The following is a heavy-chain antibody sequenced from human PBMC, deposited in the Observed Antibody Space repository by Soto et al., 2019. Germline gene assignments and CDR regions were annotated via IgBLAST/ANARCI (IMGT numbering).Heavy chain of an antibody. V-gene: IGHV4-59*08. J-gene: IGHJ4*02. CDR3: ARQGSVAGFDS. CDR1: GDSISSYY. Sequence: ASETLSLTCTVSGDSISSYYWSWIRQPPGKGLEWIGYIFHTGSANYNPSLKSRVTISIDTSKNQFSLRLSSVTAADTAVYYCARQGSVAGFDSWGQGTLVTVSS. CDR2: IFHTGSA. D-gene: IGHD6-19*01.